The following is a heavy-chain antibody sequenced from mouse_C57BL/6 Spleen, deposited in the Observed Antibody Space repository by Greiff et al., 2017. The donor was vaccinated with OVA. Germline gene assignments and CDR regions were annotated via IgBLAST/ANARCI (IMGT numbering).Heavy chain of an antibody. CDR1: GYTFTGYW. V-gene: IGHV1-9*01. J-gene: IGHJ4*01. D-gene: IGHD1-1*01. Sequence: QVQLQQSGAELLKPGASVKLSCKATGYTFTGYWIEWVKQRPGHGLEWIGEILPGSGSTNYNEKFKGKATFTADTSSNTAYMQLSSLTTEDSAIYYCATVYYYGSSYVRDYYAMDYWGQGTSVTVSS. CDR3: ATVYYYGSSYVRDYYAMDY. CDR2: ILPGSGST.